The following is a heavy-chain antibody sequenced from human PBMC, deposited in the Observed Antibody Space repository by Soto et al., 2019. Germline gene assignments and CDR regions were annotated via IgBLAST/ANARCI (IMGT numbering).Heavy chain of an antibody. D-gene: IGHD3-10*01. J-gene: IGHJ6*02. V-gene: IGHV4-59*08. Sequence: QVQLQESGPGLVKPSETLSLTCTVSGGSITNYYCSWFRQPPGKGLEWIGYIQYSGYSAYNLSLKTRVTMSMDTSKTHFSLMPESVTAADTAVYYCARHGFGTLHGLVDVWGQGTTVIVSS. CDR3: ARHGFGTLHGLVDV. CDR1: GGSITNYY. CDR2: IQYSGYS.